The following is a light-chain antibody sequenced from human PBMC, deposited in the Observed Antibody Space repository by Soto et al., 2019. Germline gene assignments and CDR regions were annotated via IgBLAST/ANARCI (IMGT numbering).Light chain of an antibody. V-gene: IGKV1-6*01. CDR3: LHDFTHPLT. CDR2: AVS. CDR1: QDIRNE. J-gene: IGKJ4*01. Sequence: AIQMTQSPSSLSASVGERVTITCRASQDIRNELAWYQQKPGKAPNLLIYAVSNLQSGVPSRFSGSGSSTYFTITISSLQPEDVATYYLLHDFTHPLTFGGGTKLAIK.